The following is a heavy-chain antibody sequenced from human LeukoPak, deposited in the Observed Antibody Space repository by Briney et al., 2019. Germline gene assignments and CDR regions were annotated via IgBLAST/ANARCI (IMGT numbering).Heavy chain of an antibody. CDR2: FDPEDGET. V-gene: IGHV1-24*01. CDR1: GYTLTELS. D-gene: IGHD3-22*01. CDR3: ATTITMMRGFDP. J-gene: IGHJ5*02. Sequence: ASVKVSCKVSGYTLTELSMHWVRQAPGKGLEWMGGFDPEDGETIYAQKFQGRVTMTEDTSTDTAYMELSSLRSEDTAVYYCATTITMMRGFDPWGQGTLVTVSS.